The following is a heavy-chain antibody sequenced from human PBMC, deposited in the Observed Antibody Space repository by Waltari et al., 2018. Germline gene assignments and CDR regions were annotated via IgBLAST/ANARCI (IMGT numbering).Heavy chain of an antibody. CDR2: IIPILGIA. CDR3: ARAVRGAFDI. Sequence: QVQLVQSGAEVKKPGSSVKVSCKASGGTFSSYAISWVRQAPGQGLEWMGGIIPILGIAKYEQKCQGRVTITADESTSTAYMELRSLRSEDTAVYYCARAVRGAFDIWGQGTMVTVSS. CDR1: GGTFSSYA. V-gene: IGHV1-69*04. J-gene: IGHJ3*02. D-gene: IGHD3-10*01.